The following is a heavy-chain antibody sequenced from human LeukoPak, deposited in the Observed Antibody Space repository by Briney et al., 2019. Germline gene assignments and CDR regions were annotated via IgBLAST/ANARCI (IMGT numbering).Heavy chain of an antibody. Sequence: QTGGSLRLSCAASGFTFSSNAMSWVRQAPGKGLEWVSMSGTGGGTYYADSVKGRFTISRDNSKNTLYLQMNSLRAEDTAVYYCTKEISSYYLDYWGQGTLVTVSS. J-gene: IGHJ4*02. CDR3: TKEISSYYLDY. CDR1: GFTFSSNA. V-gene: IGHV3-23*01. CDR2: SGTGGGT.